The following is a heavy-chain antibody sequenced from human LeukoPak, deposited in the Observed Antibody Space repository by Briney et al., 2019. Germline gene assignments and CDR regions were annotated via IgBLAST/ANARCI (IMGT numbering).Heavy chain of an antibody. CDR3: ARGISRLPSAAFDI. CDR2: INGYNGNT. CDR1: GYTFTSNG. Sequence: GASVKVSCKASGYTFTSNGLNWVRQAPGQGLEWMGWINGYNGNTNYAQKLQGRVTMTTDTSTSTAYMELWSLRSDDTAVYYCARGISRLPSAAFDIWGQGTMVTVSS. D-gene: IGHD6-6*01. V-gene: IGHV1-18*01. J-gene: IGHJ3*02.